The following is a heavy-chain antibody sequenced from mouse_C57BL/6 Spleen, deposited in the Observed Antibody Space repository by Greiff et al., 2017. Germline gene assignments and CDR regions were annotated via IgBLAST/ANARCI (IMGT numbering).Heavy chain of an antibody. D-gene: IGHD2-4*01. CDR2: INPNNGGT. V-gene: IGHV1-26*01. J-gene: IGHJ3*01. CDR3: ARRDYAEFAY. Sequence: VHVKQSGPELVKPGASVKISCKASGYTFTDYYMNWVKQSHGKSLEWIGDINPNNGGTSYNQKFKGKATLTVDKSSSTAYMELRSLTSEDSAVYYCARRDYAEFAYWGQGTLVTVSA. CDR1: GYTFTDYY.